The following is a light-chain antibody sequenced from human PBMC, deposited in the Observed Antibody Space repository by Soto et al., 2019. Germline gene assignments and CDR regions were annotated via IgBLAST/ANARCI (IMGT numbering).Light chain of an antibody. CDR1: SSDVGGYNY. Sequence: QSALTQPASVSGSPGQSITISCTGTSSDVGGYNYVSWFQQDPGEAPKLMIYEVSNRPSGVSNRFSGSKSDNTASLTISGLQAEDEADYYCSSYTSSSTYVFGTGTKLTVL. V-gene: IGLV2-14*01. J-gene: IGLJ1*01. CDR2: EVS. CDR3: SSYTSSSTYV.